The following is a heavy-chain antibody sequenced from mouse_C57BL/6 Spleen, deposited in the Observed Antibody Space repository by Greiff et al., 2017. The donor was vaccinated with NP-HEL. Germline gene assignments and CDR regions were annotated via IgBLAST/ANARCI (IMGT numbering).Heavy chain of an antibody. V-gene: IGHV1-15*01. Sequence: VKLMESGAELVRPGASVTLSCKASGYTFTDYEMHWVKQTPVHGLEWIGAIDPETGGTAYNQKFKGKAILTADKSSSTAYMELRSLTSEDSAVYYCTREGELTFDYWGQGTTLTVSS. CDR1: GYTFTDYE. CDR2: IDPETGGT. J-gene: IGHJ2*01. D-gene: IGHD1-1*01. CDR3: TREGELTFDY.